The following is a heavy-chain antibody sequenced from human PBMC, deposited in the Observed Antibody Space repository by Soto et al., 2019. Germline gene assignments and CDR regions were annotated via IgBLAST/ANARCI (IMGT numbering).Heavy chain of an antibody. Sequence: GASVKVSCKASGYTFTSYGISWVRQAPGQGLEWMGWISAYNGNTNYAQKPQGRVTMTTDTSTSTAYMELRSLRSDDTAVYYCARGDLWFGELLNNWFDPWGQGTLVTGSS. V-gene: IGHV1-18*01. CDR1: GYTFTSYG. CDR2: ISAYNGNT. CDR3: ARGDLWFGELLNNWFDP. J-gene: IGHJ5*02. D-gene: IGHD3-10*01.